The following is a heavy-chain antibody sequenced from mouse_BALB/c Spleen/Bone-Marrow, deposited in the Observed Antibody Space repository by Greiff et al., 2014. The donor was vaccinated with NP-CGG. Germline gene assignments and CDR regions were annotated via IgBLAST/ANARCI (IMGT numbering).Heavy chain of an antibody. CDR1: GFTFSTYG. CDR3: ASQTGTWFAY. CDR2: ISSGGDYT. D-gene: IGHD4-1*01. V-gene: IGHV5-6*01. J-gene: IGHJ3*01. Sequence: EVKLVESGGDLVKFGGSLKLSCAASGFTFSTYGMSWVRQTPDKRLEWVATISSGGDYTYYPDSVKGRFTISRDNAKNTLYLQMSSLKSEDTAMYYCASQTGTWFAYWGQGTLVTVSA.